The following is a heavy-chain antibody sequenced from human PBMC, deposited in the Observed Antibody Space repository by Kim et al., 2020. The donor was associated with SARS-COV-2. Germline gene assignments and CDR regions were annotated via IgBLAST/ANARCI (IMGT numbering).Heavy chain of an antibody. CDR1: GFTFSNYW. V-gene: IGHV3-74*01. J-gene: IGHJ4*02. CDR2: ISSGGSRT. D-gene: IGHD4-17*01. CDR3: ARIPTAGDLTC. Sequence: GGSLRLSCAASGFTFSNYWMHWVRQAPGRGLAWVSLISSGGSRTHYADSVKGRFTISRDNAKNSLYLQMNSLRAEDTAVYYCARIPTAGDLTCWGQGTLVTVSS.